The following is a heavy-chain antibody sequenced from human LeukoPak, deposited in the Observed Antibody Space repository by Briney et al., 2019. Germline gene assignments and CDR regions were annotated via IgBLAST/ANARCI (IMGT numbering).Heavy chain of an antibody. Sequence: ASVTVSCKASGYTFTGYYMHWVRQAPGQGREGMGWINPNSGGTNYAQKFQGRVTMTRDTSISTAYMELSRLRSDDTAVYYCARDFGVGATILWFDPWGQGTLVTVSS. V-gene: IGHV1-2*02. CDR3: ARDFGVGATILWFDP. J-gene: IGHJ5*02. CDR2: INPNSGGT. CDR1: GYTFTGYY. D-gene: IGHD1-26*01.